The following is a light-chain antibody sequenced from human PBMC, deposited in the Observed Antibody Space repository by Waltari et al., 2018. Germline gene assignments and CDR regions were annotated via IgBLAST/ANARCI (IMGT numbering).Light chain of an antibody. J-gene: IGKJ3*01. Sequence: IQMTQSPSSVSASVGDTVTMTCRASQGLSTWLAWYQQTPGKAPKLLIYAASTLQPGGPSRFSGSGSGTDFTLTISGLQPEDSGTYYCQQANSPFTFGPGTKVGLK. CDR1: QGLSTW. CDR2: AAS. CDR3: QQANSPFT. V-gene: IGKV1-12*01.